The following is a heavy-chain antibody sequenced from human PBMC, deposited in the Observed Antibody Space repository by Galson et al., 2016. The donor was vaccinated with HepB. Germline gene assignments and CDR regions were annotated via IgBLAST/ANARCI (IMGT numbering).Heavy chain of an antibody. CDR3: AKAAVDWLFNIDY. D-gene: IGHD3-9*01. V-gene: IGHV3-23*01. CDR2: ISFTGGST. Sequence: SLRLSCAASGFTFSSYTMNWVRQAPGKGLEWVASISFTGGSTNYADSVQGRFTISRDNSKSTVYLQMNSLRAEDTARYYCAKAAVDWLFNIDYWGQGTLVAVSS. J-gene: IGHJ4*02. CDR1: GFTFSSYT.